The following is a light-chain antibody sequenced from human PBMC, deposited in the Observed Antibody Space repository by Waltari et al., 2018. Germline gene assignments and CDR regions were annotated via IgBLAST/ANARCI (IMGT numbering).Light chain of an antibody. Sequence: QSSLTQPPSASGTPGQRVTISCSRSSSSIGSRAVNWYQRLPGTAPKLLIYTDVHRPSGVPDRCSGSKSGTAASLAISGLQPADEGDYYCAAWDDGLDGVVFGGGTKLTVL. CDR3: AAWDDGLDGVV. CDR2: TDV. V-gene: IGLV1-44*01. J-gene: IGLJ3*02. CDR1: SSSIGSRA.